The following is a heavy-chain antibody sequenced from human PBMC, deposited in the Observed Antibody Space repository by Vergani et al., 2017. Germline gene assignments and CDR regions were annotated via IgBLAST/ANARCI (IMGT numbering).Heavy chain of an antibody. V-gene: IGHV6-1*01. CDR1: GDSVSSNSAA. Sequence: QVQLQQSGPGLVKPSQTLSLTCALSGDSVSSNSAAWNWIRQSPSRGLEWLGRTYYRSKWYNDYAVSVKSRITINPDTSKNQFSLQLNSVTAADTAVYYCARRGVTMVRGGTPYGMDVWGQGTTVTVSS. D-gene: IGHD3-10*01. CDR2: TYYRSKWYN. J-gene: IGHJ6*02. CDR3: ARRGVTMVRGGTPYGMDV.